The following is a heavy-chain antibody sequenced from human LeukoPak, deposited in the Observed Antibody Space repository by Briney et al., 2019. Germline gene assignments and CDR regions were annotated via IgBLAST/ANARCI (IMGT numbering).Heavy chain of an antibody. J-gene: IGHJ4*02. V-gene: IGHV3-30-3*01. CDR2: ISYDGSNK. CDR1: GFTFSSYA. CDR3: ARAPDGSGAY. D-gene: IGHD3-10*01. Sequence: GRSLRLSCEASGFTFSSYAMHWVRQAPGKGLEWVAVISYDGSNKYYADSVKGRFTISRDNSKNTLYLQMNSLRAEDTAVYYCARAPDGSGAYWGQGTLVTVSS.